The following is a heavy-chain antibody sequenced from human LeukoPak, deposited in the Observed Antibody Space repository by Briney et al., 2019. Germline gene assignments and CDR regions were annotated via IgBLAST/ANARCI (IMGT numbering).Heavy chain of an antibody. V-gene: IGHV4-61*01. CDR2: IYYSGST. CDR1: GGSVSSGSYY. CDR3: ARGQFGEGDP. Sequence: PSETQSLTCTVSGGSVSSGSYYWSWIRQPPGKGLEWIGYIYYSGSTNYNPSLKSRVTISVDTSKNQFSLKLSSVTAADTAVYYCARGQFGEGDPWGQGTLVTVSS. J-gene: IGHJ5*02. D-gene: IGHD3-10*01.